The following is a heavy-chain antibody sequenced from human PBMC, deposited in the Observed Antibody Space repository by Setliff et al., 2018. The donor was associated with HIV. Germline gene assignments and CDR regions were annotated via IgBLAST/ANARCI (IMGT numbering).Heavy chain of an antibody. V-gene: IGHV4-38-2*02. CDR3: ARDGESYDYYGSGSSRLPYYYYGMDV. D-gene: IGHD3-10*01. Sequence: SETLSLTCTVSGYSISSGYYWGWIRQPPGKGLEWIGSIYHSGSTYYNPSLKSRVTISVDTPKNQFSLKLSSVTAADTAVYYCARDGESYDYYGSGSSRLPYYYYGMDVWGQGTTVTVSS. CDR1: GYSISSGYY. CDR2: IYHSGST. J-gene: IGHJ6*02.